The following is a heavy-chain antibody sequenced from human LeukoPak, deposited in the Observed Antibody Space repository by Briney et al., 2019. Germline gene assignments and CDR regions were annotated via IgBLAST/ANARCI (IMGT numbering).Heavy chain of an antibody. J-gene: IGHJ4*02. CDR3: ASELGIRPPYYFDY. CDR2: IIPILGIA. V-gene: IGHV1-69*04. Sequence: MGRIIPILGIANYAQKFQGRVTITADKSTSTAYMELSSLRSEDTAVYYCASELGIRPPYYFDYWGQGTLVTVSS. D-gene: IGHD7-27*01.